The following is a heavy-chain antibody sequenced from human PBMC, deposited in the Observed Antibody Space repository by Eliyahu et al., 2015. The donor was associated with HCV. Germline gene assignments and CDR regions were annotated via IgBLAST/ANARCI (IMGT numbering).Heavy chain of an antibody. J-gene: IGHJ4*02. CDR2: INHSGST. Sequence: QVQLQQWGAGLLKPSETLSLTCAVYGGSFSGYYWSWIRQPPGKGLEWIGEINHSGSTNYNPSLKSRVTISVDTSKNQFSLKLSSVTAADTAVYYCARGPHDFWSGYSYLREVDWGQGTLVTVSS. CDR1: GGSFSGYY. V-gene: IGHV4-34*01. D-gene: IGHD3-3*01. CDR3: ARGPHDFWSGYSYLREVD.